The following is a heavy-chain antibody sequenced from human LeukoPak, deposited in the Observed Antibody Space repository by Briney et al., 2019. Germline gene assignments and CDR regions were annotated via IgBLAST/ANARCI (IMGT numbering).Heavy chain of an antibody. CDR3: ARESTTVRGTIFSTMYFDP. J-gene: IGHJ5*02. V-gene: IGHV1-2*02. CDR2: INPNSGGT. D-gene: IGHD3-10*01. Sequence: GASVKVSCKASGYSFTGYNMHWVRQAPGQGLEWMGWINPNSGGTNFAQNFQGRVTMTRDMSINTVYMELSRLRSDDTAVYYCARESTTVRGTIFSTMYFDPWGQGTLVTVSS. CDR1: GYSFTGYN.